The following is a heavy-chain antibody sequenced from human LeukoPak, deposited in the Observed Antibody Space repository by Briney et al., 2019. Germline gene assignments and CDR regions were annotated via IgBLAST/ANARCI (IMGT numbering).Heavy chain of an antibody. CDR2: ISAYNGNT. CDR1: GYTFTSYG. Sequence: GASVKVSCTASGYTFTSYGISWVRQAPGQGLEWMGWISAYNGNTNYAQKLQGRVTMTTDTSTSTAYMELRSLRSDDTAVYYCAREGDAEYSSHFDYWGQGTLVTVSS. CDR3: AREGDAEYSSHFDY. D-gene: IGHD6-6*01. V-gene: IGHV1-18*01. J-gene: IGHJ4*02.